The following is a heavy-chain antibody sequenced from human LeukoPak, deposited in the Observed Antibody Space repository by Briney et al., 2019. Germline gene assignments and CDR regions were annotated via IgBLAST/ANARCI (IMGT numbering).Heavy chain of an antibody. V-gene: IGHV3-21*01. CDR3: ATGASMVRGVISAY. CDR1: GFTFSSYS. J-gene: IGHJ4*02. CDR2: ISSSSSYI. D-gene: IGHD3-10*01. Sequence: GGSLRLSCAASGFTFSSYSMNWVRQVPGKGLEWVSSISSSSSYIYYADSVKGRFTISRDNAKNSLYLQMNSLRAEDTAVYYCATGASMVRGVISAYWGQGTLVTVSS.